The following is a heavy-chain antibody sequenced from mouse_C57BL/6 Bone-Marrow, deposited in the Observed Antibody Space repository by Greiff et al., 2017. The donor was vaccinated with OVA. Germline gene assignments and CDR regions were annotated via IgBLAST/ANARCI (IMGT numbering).Heavy chain of an antibody. V-gene: IGHV5-6*01. Sequence: EVQVVESGGDLVKPGGSLKLSCAASGFTFSSYGMSWVRQTPDKRLEWVATISSGGSYTYYPDSVKGRFTISRDNAKNTLYLQMSSLKSEDTAMYYCSRKLLYYGYDPYYFDYWGQGTTLTVSS. CDR1: GFTFSSYG. CDR2: ISSGGSYT. CDR3: SRKLLYYGYDPYYFDY. D-gene: IGHD2-2*01. J-gene: IGHJ2*01.